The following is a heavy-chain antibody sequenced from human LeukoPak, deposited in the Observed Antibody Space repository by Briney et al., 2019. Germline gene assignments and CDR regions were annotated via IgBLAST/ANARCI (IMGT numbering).Heavy chain of an antibody. CDR2: IYTSGST. Sequence: SETLSLTCTVSGGSISSGSYYWSWIRQPAGKGLEWIGRIYTSGSTNYNPSLKSLVTISVDTSKNQFSLKLSSVTAADTAVYYCARGGSWYDAFDIWGQGTMVTVSS. CDR3: ARGGSWYDAFDI. CDR1: GGSISSGSYY. V-gene: IGHV4-61*02. D-gene: IGHD6-13*01. J-gene: IGHJ3*02.